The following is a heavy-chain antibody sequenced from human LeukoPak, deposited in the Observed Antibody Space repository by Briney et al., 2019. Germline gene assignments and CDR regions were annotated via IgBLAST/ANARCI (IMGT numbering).Heavy chain of an antibody. Sequence: PSGTLSLTCAVSGGSISSSNWWSWVRQPPGKGLEWIGEIYHSGSTNYNPSLKSRVTISVGKSKNQFSLKLSSVTAADTAVYYCAREGGIAVAGPLDYWGQGTLVTVSS. CDR2: IYHSGST. CDR3: AREGGIAVAGPLDY. CDR1: GGSISSSNW. D-gene: IGHD6-19*01. V-gene: IGHV4-4*02. J-gene: IGHJ4*02.